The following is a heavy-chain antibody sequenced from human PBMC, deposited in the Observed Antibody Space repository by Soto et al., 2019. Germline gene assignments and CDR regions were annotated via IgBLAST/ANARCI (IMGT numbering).Heavy chain of an antibody. CDR2: IIPIFGTA. Sequence: SVKVSCKASGGTFSSYAISWVRQAPGQGLEWMGGIIPIFGTANYAQKFQGRVTITADESTSTAYMELSSLRSEDTAVYYCASGLRLVIGSGGDFDYWGQGPLVTVSS. CDR3: ASGLRLVIGSGGDFDY. CDR1: GGTFSSYA. D-gene: IGHD3-9*01. V-gene: IGHV1-69*13. J-gene: IGHJ4*02.